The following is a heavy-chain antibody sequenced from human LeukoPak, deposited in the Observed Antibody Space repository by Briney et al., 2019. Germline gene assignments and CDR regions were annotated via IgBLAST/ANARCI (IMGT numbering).Heavy chain of an antibody. CDR3: AKDRTQQLVMVDWFDP. CDR1: GFTFSSYA. CDR2: ISGSGGST. D-gene: IGHD6-13*01. Sequence: PGGSLRLSCAASGFTFSSYAMSWVRQAPRKGLEWVSAISGSGGSTYYADSVKGRFTISRDNSKNTLYLQMNSLRAEDTAVYYCAKDRTQQLVMVDWFDPWGQGTLVTVSS. J-gene: IGHJ5*02. V-gene: IGHV3-23*01.